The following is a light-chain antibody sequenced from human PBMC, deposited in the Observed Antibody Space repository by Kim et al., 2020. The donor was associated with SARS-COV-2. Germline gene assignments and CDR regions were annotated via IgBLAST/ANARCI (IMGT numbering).Light chain of an antibody. CDR3: QQYGSSPPTT. V-gene: IGKV3-20*01. J-gene: IGKJ5*01. CDR1: QSVSGSY. Sequence: PGETATLSCRASQSVSGSYLAWYQQKVGQAPRLLIYGASSRATGIPDRFSGSGSGTDFTLTISRLEPEDFAVYYCQQYGSSPPTTFGQGTRLEIK. CDR2: GAS.